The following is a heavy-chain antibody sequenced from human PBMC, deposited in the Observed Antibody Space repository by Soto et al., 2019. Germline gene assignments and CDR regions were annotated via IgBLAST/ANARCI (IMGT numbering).Heavy chain of an antibody. CDR1: GFAFSDYA. J-gene: IGHJ5*02. CDR3: AKLQIQVITPIDP. D-gene: IGHD3-22*01. Sequence: EVQLLESGGGLVQPGGSLRLSCGAFGFAFSDYALSWVRQAPGRGLQWVSSISASGGVKMYADSVKGRFTMSRDNSKNTLFLQMDSLRAEDTAVYYCAKLQIQVITPIDPWGQGTLVTVSS. V-gene: IGHV3-23*01. CDR2: ISASGGVK.